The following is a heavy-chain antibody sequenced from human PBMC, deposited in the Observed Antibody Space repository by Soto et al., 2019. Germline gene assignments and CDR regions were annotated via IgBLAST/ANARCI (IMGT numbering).Heavy chain of an antibody. Sequence: QVQLVQSGAEVKKPGASVKVSCKASGYTFTSYVMHWVRQAPGQRLEWMGWINAGNGNTKYSQKFQGRVTITRDTSASTAYMELSSLRSEDTAVYYCARDIRYSSSWYGAMGYWSQGTLVTVSS. CDR3: ARDIRYSSSWYGAMGY. CDR2: INAGNGNT. CDR1: GYTFTSYV. D-gene: IGHD6-13*01. V-gene: IGHV1-3*01. J-gene: IGHJ4*02.